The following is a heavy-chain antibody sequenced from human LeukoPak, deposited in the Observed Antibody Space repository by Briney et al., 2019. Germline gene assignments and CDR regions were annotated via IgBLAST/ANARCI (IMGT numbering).Heavy chain of an antibody. V-gene: IGHV4-34*01. J-gene: IGHJ5*02. Sequence: SETLSLTCAVYGGSFSGYYWSWIRQPPGKGLEWIGEINHSGSTNYNPSLKSRVTISVDTSKNQFSLKLSSVTAADTAVYYCARAPNLGYCSGGSCYSGNWFDPWGQGTLVTVPS. D-gene: IGHD2-15*01. CDR3: ARAPNLGYCSGGSCYSGNWFDP. CDR2: INHSGST. CDR1: GGSFSGYY.